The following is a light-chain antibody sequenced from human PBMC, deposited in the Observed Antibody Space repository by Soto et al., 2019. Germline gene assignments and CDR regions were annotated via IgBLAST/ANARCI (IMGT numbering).Light chain of an antibody. Sequence: QSVLTQPASVSGSPGQSITISCTGTSSDLGGYNYVSWYQQHPGKAPKLMIYEVNNRPSGVSNRFSGSKSGNTASLTISGLQADDEANYYCSSYASSSTLVIFGGGTKVTVL. CDR3: SSYASSSTLVI. CDR1: SSDLGGYNY. J-gene: IGLJ2*01. CDR2: EVN. V-gene: IGLV2-14*03.